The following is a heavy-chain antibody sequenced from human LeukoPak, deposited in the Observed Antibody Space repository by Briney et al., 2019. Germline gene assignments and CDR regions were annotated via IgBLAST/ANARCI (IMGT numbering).Heavy chain of an antibody. CDR2: INWNAVRV. D-gene: IGHD3-22*01. CDR3: ASLRNYDSSGYYFEIDY. V-gene: IGHV3-20*04. CDR1: GFTFNNYG. Sequence: GGSLRLSCTASGFTFNNYGMSWVRQAPGKGLEWVSGINWNAVRVGYADSVKGRFTISRDNAKNSLYLQMNSLRAEDTAFYYCASLRNYDSSGYYFEIDYWGQGTLVTVSS. J-gene: IGHJ4*02.